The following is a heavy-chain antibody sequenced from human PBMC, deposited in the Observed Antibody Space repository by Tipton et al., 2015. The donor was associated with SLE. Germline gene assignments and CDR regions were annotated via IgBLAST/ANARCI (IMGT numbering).Heavy chain of an antibody. CDR3: SRAPPIAAAGKGVKGNFYYSGMDV. J-gene: IGHJ6*02. V-gene: IGHV4-34*01. Sequence: TLSLTCAVYGGSFSGYYWSWIRQPPGKGLEWIGEINHSGSTNYNPSLKGRVTISVATSKNQFSLKLSSVTAADTAVYYCSRAPPIAAAGKGVKGNFYYSGMDVWGQGTTVTVSS. CDR1: GGSFSGYY. D-gene: IGHD6-13*01. CDR2: INHSGST.